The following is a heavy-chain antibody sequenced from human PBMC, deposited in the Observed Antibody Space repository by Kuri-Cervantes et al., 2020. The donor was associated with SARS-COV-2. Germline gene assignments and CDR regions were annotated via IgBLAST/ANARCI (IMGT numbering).Heavy chain of an antibody. Sequence: ASVKVSCKASGYTFTSYGISWVRQAPGQGLEWMGWISAYNGNTNYAQKLQGRVTMTTDTSTSTAYMELRSLRSEDTAVYYCARTPFSSSWTNGGFFDYWGQGTLVTVSS. CDR3: ARTPFSSSWTNGGFFDY. V-gene: IGHV1-18*01. CDR2: ISAYNGNT. CDR1: GYTFTSYG. D-gene: IGHD6-13*01. J-gene: IGHJ4*02.